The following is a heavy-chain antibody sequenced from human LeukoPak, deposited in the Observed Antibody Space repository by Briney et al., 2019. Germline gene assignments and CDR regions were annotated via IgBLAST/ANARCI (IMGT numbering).Heavy chain of an antibody. V-gene: IGHV3-23*01. D-gene: IGHD3-10*01. Sequence: GGSLRLSCAASGFTFSSYGMSWVRQAPGKGLEWVSAISGSGGSTYYADSVKGRFTISRDNSKNSLYLQMNSLRAEDTAVYYCARARRGVRPYYFDYWGQGTLVTVFS. CDR3: ARARRGVRPYYFDY. CDR1: GFTFSSYG. J-gene: IGHJ4*02. CDR2: ISGSGGST.